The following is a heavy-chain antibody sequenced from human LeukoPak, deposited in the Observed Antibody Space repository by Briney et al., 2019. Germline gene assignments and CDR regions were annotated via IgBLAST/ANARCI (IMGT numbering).Heavy chain of an antibody. CDR1: GFIFSGYG. V-gene: IGHV3-30*02. CDR3: AKESDVAAAGIDY. Sequence: PGGSLRLSCAASGFIFSGYGMHWVRQAPGKGLQWVTFIRYEGSNKYYADSVKGRFTISRDNSKNTLYLQMNSLRVEDTAVYYCAKESDVAAAGIDYWSQGTLVTVSS. D-gene: IGHD6-13*01. CDR2: IRYEGSNK. J-gene: IGHJ4*02.